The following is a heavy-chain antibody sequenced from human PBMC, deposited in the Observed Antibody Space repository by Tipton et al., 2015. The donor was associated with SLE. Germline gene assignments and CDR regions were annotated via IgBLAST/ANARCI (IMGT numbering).Heavy chain of an antibody. V-gene: IGHV4-39*07. Sequence: TLSLTCTVSGDSISSSSYYWGWIRQPPGKGLEWIGSIYYSGSTYYNPSLKSRVTITVDTSKNQFSLKLSSVTAADTAVYYCAGRRSLDIVVVVAANDYYYYGTDVWGQGTTVTVSS. CDR2: IYYSGST. J-gene: IGHJ6*02. D-gene: IGHD2-15*01. CDR1: GDSISSSSYY. CDR3: AGRRSLDIVVVVAANDYYYYGTDV.